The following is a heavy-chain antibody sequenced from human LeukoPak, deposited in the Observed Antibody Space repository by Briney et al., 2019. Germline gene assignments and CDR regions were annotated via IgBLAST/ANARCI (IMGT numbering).Heavy chain of an antibody. J-gene: IGHJ4*02. CDR3: ARDAQRGSAAATPRYFDY. D-gene: IGHD6-13*01. CDR2: ISNSGSTI. CDR1: GFTFSSYE. Sequence: PGGSLRLSCAASGFTFSSYEMNWVRQAPGKGLEWVSYISNSGSTIYYADSLKGRFTISRDNAKNSLYLQMNSLRAEDTAVYYCARDAQRGSAAATPRYFDYWSQGTLVTVSS. V-gene: IGHV3-48*03.